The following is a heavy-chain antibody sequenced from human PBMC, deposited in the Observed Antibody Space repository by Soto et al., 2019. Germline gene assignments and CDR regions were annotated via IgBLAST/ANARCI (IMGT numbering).Heavy chain of an antibody. CDR2: IGSTAHAT. D-gene: IGHD6-19*01. CDR1: GFTFGNYA. CDR3: AKDSGFLEVADSDDS. V-gene: IGHV3-23*01. J-gene: IGHJ5*01. Sequence: GGSLRLSCAASGFTFGNYAMTWVRQAPGKGLEWVSSIGSTAHATFYADSVNGRFSISRDNSKNTVSLQMNSLRVEDSAIYYCAKDSGFLEVADSDDSRGHGILVTAPQ.